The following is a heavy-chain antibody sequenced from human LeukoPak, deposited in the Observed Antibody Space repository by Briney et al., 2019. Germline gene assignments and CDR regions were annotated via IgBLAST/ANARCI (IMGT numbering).Heavy chain of an antibody. CDR3: ARGEDPALFNVGDYYYYGMDV. Sequence: ASVKVSCKASGYTFSNFGITWVRQAPGQGLECMGWISAYNGNTKYTQIFQGRVTMTTDASTSTAYMELRSLRSDDTAVYYCARGEDPALFNVGDYYYYGMDVWGQGTTVTVSS. CDR1: GYTFSNFG. D-gene: IGHD5-18*01. CDR2: ISAYNGNT. V-gene: IGHV1-18*01. J-gene: IGHJ6*02.